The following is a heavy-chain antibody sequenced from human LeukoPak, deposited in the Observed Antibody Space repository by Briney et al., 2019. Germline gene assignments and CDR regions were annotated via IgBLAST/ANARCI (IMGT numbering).Heavy chain of an antibody. CDR1: GGSFSGYY. CDR3: ARGVVDTRIFNF. D-gene: IGHD1-14*01. CDR2: INHSGNA. Sequence: PSETLSLTCAVYGGSFSGYYWNWIRQPPGKGLEWIGEINHSGNANYSSSLKSRVTMSVDTSKNQFSLKLTSVTAADTAVYYCARGVVDTRIFNFWGHGVFVTVSS. J-gene: IGHJ4*01. V-gene: IGHV4-34*01.